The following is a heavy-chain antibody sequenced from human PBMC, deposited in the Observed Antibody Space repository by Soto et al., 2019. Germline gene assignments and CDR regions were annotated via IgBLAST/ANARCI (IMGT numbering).Heavy chain of an antibody. Sequence: EVQLVESGGGLVQPGGSLRLSCAASGFTFSSYVMHWVRQAPGKGLEYVSVISSNGGSTYYANSVKGRFTISRDNSKNTLYLQVGSLRAEDMAVYSCARGSSGYHLEYWGQGTLVTVSS. CDR1: GFTFSSYV. D-gene: IGHD3-22*01. CDR2: ISSNGGST. CDR3: ARGSSGYHLEY. V-gene: IGHV3-64*01. J-gene: IGHJ4*02.